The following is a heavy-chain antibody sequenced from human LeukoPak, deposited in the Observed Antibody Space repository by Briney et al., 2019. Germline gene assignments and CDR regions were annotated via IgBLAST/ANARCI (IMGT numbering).Heavy chain of an antibody. CDR1: GFTVSSNH. J-gene: IGHJ4*02. CDR3: AKVDSSSYYEILDS. V-gene: IGHV3-66*01. Sequence: PGGSLRLSCVVSGFTVSSNHMTWVRQAPGKGLEWVSVIYGDTATYYADSVKGRFTISRDNSKNTMYLQMNSLRAEDTALYYCAKVDSSSYYEILDSWGQGTLVTVSS. CDR2: IYGDTAT. D-gene: IGHD3-22*01.